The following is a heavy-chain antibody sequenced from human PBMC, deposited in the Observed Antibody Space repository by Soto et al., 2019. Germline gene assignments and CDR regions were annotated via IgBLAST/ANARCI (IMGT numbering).Heavy chain of an antibody. CDR3: AREKYSRLTGVDGMDV. J-gene: IGHJ6*02. CDR1: GGTFSSYA. Sequence: QVQLVQSGAEVKKPGSSVQVSCKASGGTFSSYAISWVRQAPGQGLEWRGGIIPIFGTANYAQKFQGRVTITADESTSTAYRELSSVRSEDTAVYYCAREKYSRLTGVDGMDVWGRGTTVTVSS. D-gene: IGHD3-9*01. CDR2: IIPIFGTA. V-gene: IGHV1-69*01.